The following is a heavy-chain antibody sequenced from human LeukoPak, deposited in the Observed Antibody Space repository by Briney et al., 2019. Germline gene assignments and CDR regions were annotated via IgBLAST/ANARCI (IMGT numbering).Heavy chain of an antibody. CDR3: ARVFRRWFDS. Sequence: ASVKVSCKASGYTFTGYYMHWVRQAPGQGLEWMGWINPNSGGTNYAQKFQGRVTITTDESTSTAYMELSSLRSEDTAVYYCARVFRRWFDSWGQGTLVTVSS. CDR1: GYTFTGYY. D-gene: IGHD1-14*01. CDR2: INPNSGGT. V-gene: IGHV1-2*02. J-gene: IGHJ5*01.